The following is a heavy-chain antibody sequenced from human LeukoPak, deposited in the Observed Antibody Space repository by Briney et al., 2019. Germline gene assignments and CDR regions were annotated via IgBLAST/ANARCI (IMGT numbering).Heavy chain of an antibody. V-gene: IGHV3-7*01. CDR1: GFTFSNYW. CDR2: INQDGSVK. CDR3: ATSDDSSGCD. D-gene: IGHD3-22*01. J-gene: IGHJ4*02. Sequence: PGGSLRLFCAASGFTFSNYWMSWVRQAPGKGLQWVANINQDGSVKYYVESVKGRFTISRDNAKNSVYLQMNSLRAEDAAVYYCATSDDSSGCDWGPGTLVTVSS.